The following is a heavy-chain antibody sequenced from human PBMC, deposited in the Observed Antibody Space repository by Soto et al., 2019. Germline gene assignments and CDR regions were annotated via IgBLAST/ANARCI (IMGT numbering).Heavy chain of an antibody. D-gene: IGHD4-17*01. CDR1: GFTFSSYA. J-gene: IGHJ4*02. CDR3: AKAYAERVTTWV. V-gene: IGHV3-23*01. CDR2: ISSSGVTT. Sequence: GGSLRLSCTASGFTFSSYAMSWVRQAPGKGLEWVSGISSSGVTTYYAATEEGRFTISRDNSKSKLYLKMSSLRAEDTATYYCAKAYAERVTTWVWGQGT.